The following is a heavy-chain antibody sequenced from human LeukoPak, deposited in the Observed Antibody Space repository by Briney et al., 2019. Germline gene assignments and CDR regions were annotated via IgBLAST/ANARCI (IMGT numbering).Heavy chain of an antibody. CDR1: GFTFSSYS. J-gene: IGHJ4*02. CDR3: AKDRCSSTSCSFDY. V-gene: IGHV3-48*01. D-gene: IGHD2-2*01. Sequence: HSGGSLRLSCAASGFTFSSYSMNWVRQAPGKGLEWVSYISSSGSTIYYADSVKGRFTISRDNSKNTLYLQMNSLRAEDTAVYYCAKDRCSSTSCSFDYWGQGTLVTVSS. CDR2: ISSSGSTI.